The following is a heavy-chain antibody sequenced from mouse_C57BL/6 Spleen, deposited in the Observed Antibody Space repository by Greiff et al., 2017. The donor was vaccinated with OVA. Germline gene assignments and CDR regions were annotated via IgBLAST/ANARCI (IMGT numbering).Heavy chain of an antibody. CDR1: GYTFTSYW. CDR3: SISRTLLLGFGY. Sequence: VQLQQPGAELVKPGASVKLSCKASGYTFTSYWMQWVKQRPGQGLEWIGEIDPSDSNTNYNQKFKGKATLTVDTSASTAYMQLSSLTSDESAVNYCSISRTLLLGFGYWGQGTTLTVSS. D-gene: IGHD4-1*01. V-gene: IGHV1-50*01. J-gene: IGHJ2*01. CDR2: IDPSDSNT.